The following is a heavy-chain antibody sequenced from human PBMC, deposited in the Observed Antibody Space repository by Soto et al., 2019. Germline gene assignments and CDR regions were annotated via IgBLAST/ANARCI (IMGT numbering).Heavy chain of an antibody. D-gene: IGHD3-22*01. CDR1: GFTFSNAW. J-gene: IGHJ4*02. CDR3: TTLWYYYDSSGLYRY. CDR2: IKSKTDGGTT. Sequence: PGGSLRLSCAASGFTFSNAWMSWVRQAPGKGLEWVGRIKSKTDGGTTDYAAPVKGRFTISRDDSKNTLYLQMNSLKTKDTAVYYCTTLWYYYDSSGLYRYWGQGTLVTVSS. V-gene: IGHV3-15*01.